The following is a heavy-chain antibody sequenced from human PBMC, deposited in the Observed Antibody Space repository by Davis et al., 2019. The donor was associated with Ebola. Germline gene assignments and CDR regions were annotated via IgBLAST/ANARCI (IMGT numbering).Heavy chain of an antibody. Sequence: ASVKVSCKASGYSFTNYYAHWVRQAPGQGLEWMGWISVYNGNTAYAQLFQGRVTMTTDTSTGTAYMELRSLRSDDTAVYFCARTSIVGTSTTASDIWGQGTMVTVSS. CDR2: ISVYNGNT. CDR1: GYSFTNYY. V-gene: IGHV1-18*04. CDR3: ARTSIVGTSTTASDI. D-gene: IGHD1-26*01. J-gene: IGHJ3*02.